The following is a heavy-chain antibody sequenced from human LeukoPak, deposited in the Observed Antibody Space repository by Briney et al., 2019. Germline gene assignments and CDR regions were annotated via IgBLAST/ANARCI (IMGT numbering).Heavy chain of an antibody. Sequence: ASVKVCCKASGGTFSSYAISWVRQAPGQGLEWMGGIIPIFGTANYAQKFQGRVTITADESTSTAYMELSSLRSEDTAVYYCARGRLVATISSFDYWGQGTLVTVSS. J-gene: IGHJ4*02. CDR2: IIPIFGTA. CDR3: ARGRLVATISSFDY. D-gene: IGHD5-12*01. V-gene: IGHV1-69*13. CDR1: GGTFSSYA.